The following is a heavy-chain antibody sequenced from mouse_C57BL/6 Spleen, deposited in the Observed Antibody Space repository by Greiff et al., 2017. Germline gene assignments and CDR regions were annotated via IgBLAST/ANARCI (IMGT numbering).Heavy chain of an antibody. J-gene: IGHJ3*01. Sequence: VQLQQSGAELVRPGASVKLSCKASGYTFTDYYINWVKQRPGQGLEWIARIYPGSGNTYYNEKFKGKATLTAEKSSSTAYMQLSSLTSEDSAVYFCAREGFDDYSWFAYWGQGTLVTVSA. CDR2: IYPGSGNT. D-gene: IGHD2-4*01. V-gene: IGHV1-76*01. CDR3: AREGFDDYSWFAY. CDR1: GYTFTDYY.